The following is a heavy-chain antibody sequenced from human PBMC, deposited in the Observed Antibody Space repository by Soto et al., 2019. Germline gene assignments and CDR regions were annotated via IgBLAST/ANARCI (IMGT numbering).Heavy chain of an antibody. CDR1: GGSFSGHY. Sequence: QVQLQQWGAGLLKPSETLSLTCAVSGGSFSGHYWSWIRQPPGKGLEWIGESNHSGSTNYNPSLTSRVTISVATTTDRLSVTLSSGTRAHQAVYYYERDPQTRGFHYWCQGTPVPDTS. CDR2: SNHSGST. CDR3: ERDPQTRGFHY. V-gene: IGHV4-34*01. D-gene: IGHD1-7*01. J-gene: IGHJ4*02.